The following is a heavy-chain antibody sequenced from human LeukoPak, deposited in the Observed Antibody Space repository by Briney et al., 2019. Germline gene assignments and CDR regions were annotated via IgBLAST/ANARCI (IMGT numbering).Heavy chain of an antibody. J-gene: IGHJ6*02. D-gene: IGHD6-13*01. V-gene: IGHV3-30-3*01. CDR1: GFTFGNYA. Sequence: PGGSLRLSCAATGFTFGNYAIHWGRQAPGKGLEWVAFISDDGSRQHYADSVKGRFTISRDNSKNTLYLQMNSLRAEDTAVYYCARDLGAAAGTYYYGMDVWGQGTTVTVSS. CDR2: ISDDGSRQ. CDR3: ARDLGAAAGTYYYGMDV.